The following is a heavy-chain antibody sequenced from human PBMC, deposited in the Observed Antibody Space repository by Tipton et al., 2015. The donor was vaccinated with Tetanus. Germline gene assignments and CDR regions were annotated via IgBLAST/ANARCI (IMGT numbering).Heavy chain of an antibody. CDR3: ARPFIAVAGSLYFDY. Sequence: TLSLTCTVSGDSISSSSYYWGWIRQPPGKGLEWIGSIYYSGSTYYNPSLKSRVTISVDTSKNQFSLKLSSVTAADTAVYYCARPFIAVAGSLYFDYWGQGTLVTVSS. CDR1: GDSISSSSYY. J-gene: IGHJ4*02. D-gene: IGHD6-19*01. V-gene: IGHV4-39*01. CDR2: IYYSGST.